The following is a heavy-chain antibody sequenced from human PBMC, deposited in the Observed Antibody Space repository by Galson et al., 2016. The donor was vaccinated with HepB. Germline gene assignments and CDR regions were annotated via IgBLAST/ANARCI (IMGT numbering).Heavy chain of an antibody. CDR2: IYFSGRT. J-gene: IGHJ4*02. V-gene: IGHV4-39*01. Sequence: SETLSLTCTVSGGSISSSAYFWGWVRQPPGKGLEWIGSIYFSGRTYYNPSLKSRVTTSVDTSKNQFSLKLSSVTAADTAIYYCARNDDSGWYRVYGPFDYWGQGTLVTVSS. D-gene: IGHD6-19*01. CDR3: ARNDDSGWYRVYGPFDY. CDR1: GGSISSSAYF.